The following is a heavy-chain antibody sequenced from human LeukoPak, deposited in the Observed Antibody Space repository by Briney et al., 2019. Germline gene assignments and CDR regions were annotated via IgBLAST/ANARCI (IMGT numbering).Heavy chain of an antibody. J-gene: IGHJ6*02. CDR2: IASDGSST. Sequence: GGSLRLSCAASGFTFSSYWMNWVRQAPGKGLVWVSRIASDGSSTTYADSVKGRFSISRDNAKNTLYLQMDSLRPEDTALYYCVKDMNPGGADVWGQGTTVTVSS. CDR1: GFTFSSYW. V-gene: IGHV3-74*01. CDR3: VKDMNPGGADV. D-gene: IGHD3-10*01.